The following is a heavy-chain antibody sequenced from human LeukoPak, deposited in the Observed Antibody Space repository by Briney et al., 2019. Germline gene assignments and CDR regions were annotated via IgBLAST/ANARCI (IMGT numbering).Heavy chain of an antibody. CDR2: IYYSGST. Sequence: SETLSLTCTVSGVSISGYYWSWIRQPPGKGLEWIGYIYYSGSTNYNPSLKSRVTISLDTSKNQFSLKLSSVTAADTAVYYCASAGPGYCSGSSCFDYWGQGTLVTVSS. CDR3: ASAGPGYCSGSSCFDY. V-gene: IGHV4-59*01. D-gene: IGHD2-15*01. CDR1: GVSISGYY. J-gene: IGHJ4*02.